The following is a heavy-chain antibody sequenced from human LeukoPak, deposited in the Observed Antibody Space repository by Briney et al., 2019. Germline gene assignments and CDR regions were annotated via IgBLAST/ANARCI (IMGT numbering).Heavy chain of an antibody. CDR3: AKDTPQWELRFGFDY. V-gene: IGHV3-30*18. D-gene: IGHD1-26*01. Sequence: GGSLRLSCAASGFTFSSYGMHWVRQAPGKGLEWVAVISYDGSNKYYADSVKGRLTISRDNSKNTLYLQMNSLRAEDTAVYYCAKDTPQWELRFGFDYWGQGTLVTVSS. J-gene: IGHJ4*02. CDR1: GFTFSSYG. CDR2: ISYDGSNK.